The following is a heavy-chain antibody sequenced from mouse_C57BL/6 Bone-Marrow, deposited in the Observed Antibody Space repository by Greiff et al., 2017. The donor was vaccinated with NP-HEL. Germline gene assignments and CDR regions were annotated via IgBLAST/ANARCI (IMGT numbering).Heavy chain of an antibody. CDR1: GFTFNTYA. CDR2: IRSKSSNYAT. V-gene: IGHV10-3*01. J-gene: IGHJ3*01. D-gene: IGHD3-3*01. Sequence: EVQLVESGGGLVQPKGSLKLSCAASGFTFNTYAMHWVRQAPGKGLEWVARIRSKSSNYATYYADSVKDRFTISRDDSQSMLYLQMNNLKTEDTAMDDCVRDRGHRLWFAYWGQGTLVTVSA. CDR3: VRDRGHRLWFAY.